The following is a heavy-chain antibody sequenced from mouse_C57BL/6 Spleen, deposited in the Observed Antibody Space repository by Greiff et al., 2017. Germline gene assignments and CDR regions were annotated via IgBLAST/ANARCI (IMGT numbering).Heavy chain of an antibody. CDR1: GYTFTSYW. V-gene: IGHV1-53*01. Sequence: QAQLQQPGTELVKPGASVKLSCKASGYTFTSYWMHWVKQRPGQGLEWIGNINPSNGGTNYNEKFKSKATLTVDKSSSTAYMQLSSLTSEDSAVYYCARSMGGLGDYYAMDYWGQGTSVTVSS. D-gene: IGHD2-3*01. CDR3: ARSMGGLGDYYAMDY. CDR2: INPSNGGT. J-gene: IGHJ4*01.